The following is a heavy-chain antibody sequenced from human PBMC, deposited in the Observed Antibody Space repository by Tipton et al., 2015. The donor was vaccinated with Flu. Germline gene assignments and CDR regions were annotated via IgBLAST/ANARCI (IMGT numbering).Heavy chain of an antibody. CDR2: IYPSGTT. J-gene: IGHJ4*02. CDR1: SGSIRSTNYF. Sequence: GLVKPSETLSLTCTVSSGSIRSTNYFCAWIRQPPGKRLELIGSIYPSGTTYYNPSLKSRVTISVDTSKGHFSLKLRSVTAADTAVYYCARLSYYDVDLKNFYFDYWGQGALVTVSS. CDR3: ARLSYYDVDLKNFYFDY. D-gene: IGHD3-10*02. V-gene: IGHV4-39*01.